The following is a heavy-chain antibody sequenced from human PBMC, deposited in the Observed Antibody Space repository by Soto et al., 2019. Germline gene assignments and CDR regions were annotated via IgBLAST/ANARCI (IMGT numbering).Heavy chain of an antibody. V-gene: IGHV3-23*01. Sequence: GGSLRLSCAASGFTFSSYAMSWVRQAPGKGLEWVSAISGSGGSTYYADSVKGRFTISRDNSKNTLYLQMNSLRAEDTAVYYCAKDRHPPGYCSGGSCPGRGYFDYWGQGTLVTVSS. CDR2: ISGSGGST. J-gene: IGHJ4*02. D-gene: IGHD2-15*01. CDR3: AKDRHPPGYCSGGSCPGRGYFDY. CDR1: GFTFSSYA.